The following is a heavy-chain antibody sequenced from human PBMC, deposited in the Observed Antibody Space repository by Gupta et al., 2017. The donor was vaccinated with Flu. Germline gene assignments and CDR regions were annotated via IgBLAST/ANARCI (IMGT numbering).Heavy chain of an antibody. CDR3: AKVMGLYSSGYYCPGGKFDH. Sequence: GLEWVSSISGTGDRTHYADSVKGRFTVSRDNSKNTLYMEMNSLRVEDTAEYYCAKVMGLYSSGYYCPGGKFDHWGQGILVTVSS. D-gene: IGHD3-22*01. CDR2: ISGTGDRT. V-gene: IGHV3-23*01. J-gene: IGHJ4*02.